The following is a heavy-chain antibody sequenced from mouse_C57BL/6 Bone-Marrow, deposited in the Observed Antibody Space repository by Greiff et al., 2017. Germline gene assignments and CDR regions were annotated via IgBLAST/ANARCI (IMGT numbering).Heavy chain of an antibody. D-gene: IGHD1-1*01. CDR1: GYTFTSYW. CDR2: IHPNSGST. J-gene: IGHJ2*01. V-gene: IGHV1-64*01. Sequence: VQLQQPGAELVKPGASVKLSCKASGYTFTSYWMHWVKQRPGQGLEWIGMIHPNSGSTNYNEKFKSKATLTVDKSSSTAYMQLSSLTSEDSAVYCCAREGYYYGSYYFDYWGQGTTRTVSS. CDR3: AREGYYYGSYYFDY.